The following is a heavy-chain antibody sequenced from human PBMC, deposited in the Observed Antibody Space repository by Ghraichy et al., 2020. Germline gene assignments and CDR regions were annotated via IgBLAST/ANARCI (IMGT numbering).Heavy chain of an antibody. CDR1: GGTFSSYA. J-gene: IGHJ4*02. CDR2: IIPIFGTA. V-gene: IGHV1-69*13. CDR3: ARALYETYLVIAAAGTFDY. Sequence: SVKVSCKASGGTFSSYAISWVRQAPGPGLEWMGGIIPIFGTANYAQKFQGRVTITADESTSTAYMELSSLRSEDTAVYYCARALYETYLVIAAAGTFDYWGQGTLVTVSS. D-gene: IGHD6-13*01.